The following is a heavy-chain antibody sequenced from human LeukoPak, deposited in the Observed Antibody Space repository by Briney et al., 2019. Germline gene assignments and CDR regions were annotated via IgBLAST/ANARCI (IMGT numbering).Heavy chain of an antibody. CDR1: GGSISSGDYY. J-gene: IGHJ3*02. Sequence: SETLSLTCTVSGGSISSGDYYWSWIRQPPRKGLEWIGYIYYSGSTYYNPSLKSRVTISVDTSKNQFSLKLSSVTAADTAVYYCARESQPEFYDSSGSHAFDIWGQGTMVTVSS. CDR2: IYYSGST. V-gene: IGHV4-30-4*01. D-gene: IGHD3-22*01. CDR3: ARESQPEFYDSSGSHAFDI.